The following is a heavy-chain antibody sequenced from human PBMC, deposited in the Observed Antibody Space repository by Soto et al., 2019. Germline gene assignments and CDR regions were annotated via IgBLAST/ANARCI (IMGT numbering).Heavy chain of an antibody. V-gene: IGHV3-23*01. D-gene: IGHD1-26*01. CDR2: ISGSGDST. J-gene: IGHJ4*02. Sequence: EVQLLESGGGLVQPGGSLRLSCAASGFTFSNYAMNWVRQAPVKGLEWVSVISGSGDSTYHADSVKGRFTISRDNSKNTLYLQLNRLRAEDTAVYYCARRGSGSYYDYWGQGTRVTVSS. CDR3: ARRGSGSYYDY. CDR1: GFTFSNYA.